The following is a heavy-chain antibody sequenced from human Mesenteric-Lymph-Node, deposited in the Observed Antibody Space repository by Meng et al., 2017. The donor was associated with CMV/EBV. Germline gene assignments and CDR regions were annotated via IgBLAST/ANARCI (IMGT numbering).Heavy chain of an antibody. Sequence: SETLSLTCTVSGGSISSSSYYWGWIRQPPGKGLEWIGSIYYSGSTYYNPSLKSRVTISVDTSKNQFSLKLSSVTAADTAVYYCAREETGTRNAFDIWGQGTMVTVSS. CDR2: IYYSGST. CDR3: AREETGTRNAFDI. J-gene: IGHJ3*02. V-gene: IGHV4-39*07. CDR1: GGSISSSSYY. D-gene: IGHD1-1*01.